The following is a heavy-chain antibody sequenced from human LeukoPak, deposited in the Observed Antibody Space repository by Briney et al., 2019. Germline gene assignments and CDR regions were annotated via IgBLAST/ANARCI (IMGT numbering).Heavy chain of an antibody. D-gene: IGHD3-22*01. CDR1: GFTFSSYS. J-gene: IGHJ4*02. CDR3: ARGSHRYYYDSSGDNHCFDY. V-gene: IGHV3-48*04. CDR2: ISSSGSTL. Sequence: GGSLRLSCAASGFTFSSYSMNWVRQAPGKGLERVSYISSSGSTLYYADSVKGRFTISRDNAKNSLYLQMNSLRAEDTAVYYCARGSHRYYYDSSGDNHCFDYWGQETLVTVPS.